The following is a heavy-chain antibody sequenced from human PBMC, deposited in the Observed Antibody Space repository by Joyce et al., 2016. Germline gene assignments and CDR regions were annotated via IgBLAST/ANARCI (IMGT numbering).Heavy chain of an antibody. CDR3: AKILTATYSSGWFLDY. J-gene: IGHJ4*02. D-gene: IGHD6-25*01. V-gene: IGHV3-30*18. CDR1: GLTLRNYG. Sequence: QVQLVESGGGVVQPGRSLGLPCAASGLTLRNYGVPWVRQVPGKGMEWVAVISYDGIYKYYADSVKGRFTISRDNSKNTVFLEMNSLRTEDTAVYYCAKILTATYSSGWFLDYWGQGTLVTVSS. CDR2: ISYDGIYK.